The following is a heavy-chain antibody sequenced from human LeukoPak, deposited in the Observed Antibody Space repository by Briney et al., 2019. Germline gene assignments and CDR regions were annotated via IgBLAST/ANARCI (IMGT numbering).Heavy chain of an antibody. V-gene: IGHV4-59*12. J-gene: IGHJ4*02. CDR3: RVLTPDFDY. CDR1: GGSISSYY. CDR2: IYYSGST. D-gene: IGHD4/OR15-4a*01. Sequence: SETLSLTCTVSGGSISSYYWSWIRQPPGKGLEWIGYIYYSGSTNYNPSLKSRVTISVDTSKNQFSLKLSSVTAADTAVYYCRVLTPDFDYWGQGTLVTVSS.